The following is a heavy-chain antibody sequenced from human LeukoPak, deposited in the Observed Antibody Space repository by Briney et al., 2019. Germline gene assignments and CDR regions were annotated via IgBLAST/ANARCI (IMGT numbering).Heavy chain of an antibody. CDR3: AGLQIQWGGLYYFDY. J-gene: IGHJ4*02. CDR2: IYYSGST. Sequence: SETLSLTCTVSGGSISSSSYYWGWIRQPPGKGLEWIGSIYYSGSTYYNPSLKSRVTISVDTSKNQFSLKLSSVTAADTAVYYCAGLQIQWGGLYYFDYWGQGTLVTVSS. V-gene: IGHV4-39*01. D-gene: IGHD5-12*01. CDR1: GGSISSSSYY.